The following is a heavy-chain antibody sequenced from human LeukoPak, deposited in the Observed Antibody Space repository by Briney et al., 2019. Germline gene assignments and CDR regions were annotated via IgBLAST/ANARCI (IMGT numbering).Heavy chain of an antibody. J-gene: IGHJ6*02. CDR3: TRVPAAIGDYYYYYGMDV. CDR1: GFTFSGSA. V-gene: IGHV3-73*01. D-gene: IGHD2-2*02. Sequence: PGGSLKLSCAASGFTFSGSAMHWVRQASGKGLEWVGRIRSKANSYATAYAASVKGRFTISRDDSKNTAYLQMNSLKTEDTAVYYCTRVPAAIGDYYYYYGMDVWGQGTTATVSS. CDR2: IRSKANSYAT.